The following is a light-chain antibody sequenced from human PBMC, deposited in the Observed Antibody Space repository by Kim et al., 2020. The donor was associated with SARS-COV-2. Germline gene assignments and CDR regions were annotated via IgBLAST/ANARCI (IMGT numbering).Light chain of an antibody. CDR2: AAS. CDR3: QQSYSTPYT. CDR1: QSISSY. J-gene: IGKJ2*01. Sequence: DIQMTQSPSSLSASVGDRVTITCRASQSISSYLNWYQQKPGKAPKLLIYAASSLQSGVPSRFSGSGSRTDLTLTISSLQPEDVATYYCQQSYSTPYTFGQGTKLEI. V-gene: IGKV1-39*01.